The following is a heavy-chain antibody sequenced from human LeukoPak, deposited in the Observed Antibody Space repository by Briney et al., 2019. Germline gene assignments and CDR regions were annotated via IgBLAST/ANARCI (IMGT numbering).Heavy chain of an antibody. D-gene: IGHD6-19*01. Sequence: PGGSLRLSCAASGFTFSSYAMSWVRQAPGKGLEWVSAISGSGGSTYYADSVKGRFTISRDNSKNTLYLQMNSLRAGDTAVYYCAKGGSGWYYFDYWGQGTLVTVSS. J-gene: IGHJ4*02. CDR3: AKGGSGWYYFDY. CDR2: ISGSGGST. CDR1: GFTFSSYA. V-gene: IGHV3-23*01.